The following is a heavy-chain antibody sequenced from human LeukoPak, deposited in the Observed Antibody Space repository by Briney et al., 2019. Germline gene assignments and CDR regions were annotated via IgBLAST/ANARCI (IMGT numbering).Heavy chain of an antibody. Sequence: GGSLRLSCAASGFTFSGYSMNWVRQAPGKGLEWVSSISSSSSYIYYADSVKGRFTISRDNAKNSLYLQMNSLRAEDTAVYYCVGSPTRTGSYFFDYWGQGTLVTVSS. CDR1: GFTFSGYS. J-gene: IGHJ4*02. V-gene: IGHV3-21*01. CDR2: ISSSSSYI. D-gene: IGHD3-10*01. CDR3: VGSPTRTGSYFFDY.